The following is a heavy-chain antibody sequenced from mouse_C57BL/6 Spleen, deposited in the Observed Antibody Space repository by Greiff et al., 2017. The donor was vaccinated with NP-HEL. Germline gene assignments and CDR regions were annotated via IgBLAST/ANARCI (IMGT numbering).Heavy chain of an antibody. Sequence: QVQLKESGPELVKPGASVKISCKASGYAFSSSWMNWVKQRPGKGLEWIGRIYPGDGDTNYNGKFKGKATLTADKSSSTAYMQLSSLTSEDSAVYFCARGSYYGSSSFAYWGQGTLVTVSA. CDR1: GYAFSSSW. V-gene: IGHV1-82*01. J-gene: IGHJ3*01. CDR3: ARGSYYGSSSFAY. CDR2: IYPGDGDT. D-gene: IGHD1-1*01.